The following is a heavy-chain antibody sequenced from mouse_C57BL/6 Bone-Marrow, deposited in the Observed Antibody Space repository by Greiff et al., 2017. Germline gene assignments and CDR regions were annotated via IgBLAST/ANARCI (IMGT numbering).Heavy chain of an antibody. D-gene: IGHD1-1*01. J-gene: IGHJ4*01. CDR1: GYAFSSYW. Sequence: QVQLQQSGAELVKPGASVKISCKASGYAFSSYWMNWVKQRPGKGLEWIGQIYPGDGDTNYNGKFKGKATLTADKSSSTAYMQLSSLTSEDSAVYFCARWRFGSSPYAMDYWGQGTSVTVSS. V-gene: IGHV1-80*01. CDR2: IYPGDGDT. CDR3: ARWRFGSSPYAMDY.